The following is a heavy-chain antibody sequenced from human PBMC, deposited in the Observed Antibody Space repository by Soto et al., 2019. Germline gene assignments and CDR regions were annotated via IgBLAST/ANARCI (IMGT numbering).Heavy chain of an antibody. CDR2: IYYSGST. V-gene: IGHV4-31*03. J-gene: IGHJ4*02. Sequence: SETLSLTCTVSGGSISSGGYYWSWVRQHPGKGLEWIGYIYYSGSTYYNPSLKSRVTISVDTSKNQFSLKLSSVTAADTAVYYCAKGYGVWGQWLAFDYWGQGTLVTVSS. D-gene: IGHD6-19*01. CDR1: GGSISSGGYY. CDR3: AKGYGVWGQWLAFDY.